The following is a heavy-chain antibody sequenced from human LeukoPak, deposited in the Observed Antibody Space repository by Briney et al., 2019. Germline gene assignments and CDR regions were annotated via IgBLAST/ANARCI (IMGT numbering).Heavy chain of an antibody. CDR3: ARRSYCYSTSCYGYWFDS. CDR1: GYKFTTYW. V-gene: IGHV5-51*01. D-gene: IGHD2-2*01. CDR2: IYPRDSDT. Sequence: GESLKISCKGSGYKFTTYWIAWVRQMPGQGLEWLGIIYPRDSDTRFSPSFQGQVTISVDTSIDTAYLQWSSVKASDTAMYYCARRSYCYSTSCYGYWFDSWGQGTLVTVSS. J-gene: IGHJ5*01.